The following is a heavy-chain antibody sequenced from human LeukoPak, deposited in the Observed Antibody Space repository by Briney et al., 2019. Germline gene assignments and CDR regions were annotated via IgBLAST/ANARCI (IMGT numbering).Heavy chain of an antibody. Sequence: PGGSLRLSCAACGFTFSIYAMSWVRQAPGKGLEWVSAISGSGGSTYYADSVKGRFTISRDNSKNTLYLQMNSLRAEDTAVYYCAKCKDIVVVPAALNWFDPWGQGTLVTVSS. CDR3: AKCKDIVVVPAALNWFDP. CDR2: ISGSGGST. D-gene: IGHD2-2*01. CDR1: GFTFSIYA. J-gene: IGHJ5*02. V-gene: IGHV3-23*01.